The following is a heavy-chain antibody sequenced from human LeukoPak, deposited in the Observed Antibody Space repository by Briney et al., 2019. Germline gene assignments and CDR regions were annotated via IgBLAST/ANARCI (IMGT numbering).Heavy chain of an antibody. J-gene: IGHJ1*01. CDR2: TNYRSKWYN. CDR1: GDSVSSNSAA. Sequence: SQTLSLTCAISGDSVSSNSAAWNWIRQSPSRGLEWLGRTNYRSKWYNDYAVSVKSRITINPDTSKNQFSLQLNSVTPEDTAVYYCALSSRRWGNSVQYFQHWGQGTLVTVSS. D-gene: IGHD4-23*01. V-gene: IGHV6-1*01. CDR3: ALSSRRWGNSVQYFQH.